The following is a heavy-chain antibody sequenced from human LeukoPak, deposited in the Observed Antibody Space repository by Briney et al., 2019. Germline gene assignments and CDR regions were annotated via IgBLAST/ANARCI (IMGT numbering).Heavy chain of an antibody. J-gene: IGHJ4*02. CDR1: GFTFSSYG. D-gene: IGHD3-10*01. Sequence: PGGSLRLSCAASGFTFSSYGMHWVRQAPGKGLEWVAVISYDGSNEYYADSVKGRFTISRDNSKNTLYLQMNSLRAEDTAVYYCAKDRYYGSGSYSYYFDYWGQGTLVTVSS. CDR3: AKDRYYGSGSYSYYFDY. V-gene: IGHV3-30*18. CDR2: ISYDGSNE.